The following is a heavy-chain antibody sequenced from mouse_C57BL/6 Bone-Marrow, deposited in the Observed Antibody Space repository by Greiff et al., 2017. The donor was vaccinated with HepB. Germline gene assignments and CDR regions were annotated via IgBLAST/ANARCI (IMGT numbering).Heavy chain of an antibody. J-gene: IGHJ3*01. V-gene: IGHV1-31*01. D-gene: IGHD1-1*01. Sequence: EVQLQQSGPELVKPGASVKISCKASGYSFTGYYMHWVKQSPGNILDWIGYIYPYNGGSSYNQKFKGKATLTVDKSSSTAYMELRSLTSEDSAVYYCAREGGYYYGSSVAYWGQGTLVTVSA. CDR2: IYPYNGGS. CDR3: AREGGYYYGSSVAY. CDR1: GYSFTGYY.